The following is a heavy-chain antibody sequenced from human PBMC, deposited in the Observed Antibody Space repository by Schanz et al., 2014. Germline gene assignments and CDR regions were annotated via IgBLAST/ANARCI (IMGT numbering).Heavy chain of an antibody. CDR3: ARHLVNAYGMDV. J-gene: IGHJ6*02. D-gene: IGHD3-3*02. V-gene: IGHV4-31*03. CDR1: GGSISSGGYY. CDR2: ISYSGTT. Sequence: QVQLQESGPGLVKPSQTLSLTCTVSGGSISSGGYYWSWIRQHPGKGLEWIGYISYSGTTYYNPSLKSRVPISVSTSKTQFSLKVTSVTAADTAVYYCARHLVNAYGMDVWGQGTAVTVSS.